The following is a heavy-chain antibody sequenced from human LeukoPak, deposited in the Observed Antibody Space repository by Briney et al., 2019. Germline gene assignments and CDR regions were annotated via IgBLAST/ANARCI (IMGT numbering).Heavy chain of an antibody. V-gene: IGHV4-34*01. J-gene: IGHJ4*02. CDR1: GGSFSGYY. Sequence: SETLSLTRAVYGGSFSGYYWSWIRQPPGKGLEWIGEINHSGSTNYNPSLKSRVTISVDTSKNQFSLKLSSVTAADTAVYYCARRPYYDFWSGRYYFDYWGQGTLVTVSS. CDR2: INHSGST. CDR3: ARRPYYDFWSGRYYFDY. D-gene: IGHD3-3*01.